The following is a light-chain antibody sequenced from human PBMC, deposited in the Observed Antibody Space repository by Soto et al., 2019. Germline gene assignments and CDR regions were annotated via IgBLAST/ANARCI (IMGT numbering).Light chain of an antibody. J-gene: IGKJ1*01. V-gene: IGKV3-15*01. CDR1: QSVSTN. CDR2: GAS. Sequence: EMVMTQSPATLSVSPGERATLSCRASQSVSTNVVWYQQKPGQAPRLLIYGASTRATGIPARFSGSGSGTEFTLPISSLQSEDFAVYYCQQHDQGWTFGQGTNVEIK. CDR3: QQHDQGWT.